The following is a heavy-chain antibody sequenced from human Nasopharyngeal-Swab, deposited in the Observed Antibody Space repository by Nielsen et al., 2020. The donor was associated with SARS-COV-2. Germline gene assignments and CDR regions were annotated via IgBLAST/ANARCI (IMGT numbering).Heavy chain of an antibody. Sequence: GGSLRLSCAASGLTFSSYAMSRVRQAPGKGLEWVSTISGSGGSTYYADSVKGRFTISRDNSKNTLYLQMSSLRAEDTAVYYCANRMPTVGATRYYCFDSWGQGTLVTVSS. J-gene: IGHJ4*02. V-gene: IGHV3-23*01. CDR1: GLTFSSYA. D-gene: IGHD1-26*01. CDR2: ISGSGGST. CDR3: ANRMPTVGATRYYCFDS.